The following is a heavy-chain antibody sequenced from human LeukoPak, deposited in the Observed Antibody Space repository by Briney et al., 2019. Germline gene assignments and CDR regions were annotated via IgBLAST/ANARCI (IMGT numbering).Heavy chain of an antibody. CDR3: ARDGGYHSSGPFDY. V-gene: IGHV3-33*01. Sequence: GGSLRLSCAASGFTFSSHGMHWFRQAPGKGLEGGSIIWYDGSEEYYADSVKGRFTISRDNSKSTLYLQMNSLRAEDTAVYYCARDGGYHSSGPFDYWGQGALVTVSS. J-gene: IGHJ4*02. CDR1: GFTFSSHG. D-gene: IGHD3-22*01. CDR2: IWYDGSEE.